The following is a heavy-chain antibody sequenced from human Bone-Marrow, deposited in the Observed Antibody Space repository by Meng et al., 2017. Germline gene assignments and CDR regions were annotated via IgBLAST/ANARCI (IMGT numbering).Heavy chain of an antibody. CDR1: GFTFSSYS. CDR3: SRGDYERINDY. Sequence: VEVVGSGGRRGKPGGSLRLSCAASGFTFSSYSMTWVRQAPGKGLEWVSSISSSSYIYYADSVKGRFTISRDNAKNSLYLQMNSLRAEDTAVYYCSRGDYERINDYWGQGTLVTVSS. V-gene: IGHV3-21*01. J-gene: IGHJ4*02. CDR2: ISSSSYI. D-gene: IGHD4-17*01.